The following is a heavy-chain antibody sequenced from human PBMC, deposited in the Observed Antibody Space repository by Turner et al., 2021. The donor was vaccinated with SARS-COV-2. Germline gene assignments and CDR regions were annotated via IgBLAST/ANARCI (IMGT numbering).Heavy chain of an antibody. J-gene: IGHJ4*02. CDR2: IGGSGGST. V-gene: IGHV3-23*01. D-gene: IGHD3-22*01. CDR3: AKADRIMIVVVITLFDY. CDR1: GFTFSSYA. Sequence: EVQLLESGGGLVQHGGSLRLSCAASGFTFSSYAMSWVRQAPGKGLEWVSAIGGSGGSTYYADSVKGRFTISSDNSKNTLYLQMNSLRAEDTAVYYCAKADRIMIVVVITLFDYWGQGTLVTVSS.